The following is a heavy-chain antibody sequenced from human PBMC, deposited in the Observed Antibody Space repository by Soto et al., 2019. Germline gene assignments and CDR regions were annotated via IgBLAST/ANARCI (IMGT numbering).Heavy chain of an antibody. J-gene: IGHJ5*02. V-gene: IGHV1-46*01. D-gene: IGHD2-8*01. Sequence: QVQLVQSGAEVKKPGASVKVSCKASGYTFTSYYMHWVRQAPGQGLEWMGIINPSGGSTSYAQKFQGRVTMTRDTSTSTVYMELSSLRSEDTAVYYCARDQEVEYCTNGVCSWFDPWGQGTLVTVSS. CDR2: INPSGGST. CDR1: GYTFTSYY. CDR3: ARDQEVEYCTNGVCSWFDP.